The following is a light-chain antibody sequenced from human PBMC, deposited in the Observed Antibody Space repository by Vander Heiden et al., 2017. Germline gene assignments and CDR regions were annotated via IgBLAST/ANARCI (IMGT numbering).Light chain of an antibody. CDR2: GTS. CDR1: QTVSSR. V-gene: IGKV1D-12*01. Sequence: DLQMPQSPSSVSASVGDTVTIAGRASQTVSSRVAWYQLRPGEAPKFLIYGTSILERGVPSRFSGSGSGTHFSLTINNLQPEDFAIYYCQQAYSFPPTFGGGTKVEIK. J-gene: IGKJ4*01. CDR3: QQAYSFPPT.